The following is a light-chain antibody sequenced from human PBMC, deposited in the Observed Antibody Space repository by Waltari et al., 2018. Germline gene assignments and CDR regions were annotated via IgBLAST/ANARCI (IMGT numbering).Light chain of an antibody. V-gene: IGLV1-40*01. J-gene: IGLJ3*02. CDR3: QSYDSSLRCWV. CDR2: ANI. Sequence: QSVLTQPPSLSGAPRQRVTIPRSESSSNLGTGQDVYWYQQLPGTAPKLLIYANINRPSGVPGRFAGSKSGTSASLAITGLQAEDEADYYCQSYDSSLRCWVFGGGTKLTVL. CDR1: SSNLGTGQD.